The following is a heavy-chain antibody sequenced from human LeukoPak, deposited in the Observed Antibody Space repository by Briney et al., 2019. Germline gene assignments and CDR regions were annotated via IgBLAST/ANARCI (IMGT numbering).Heavy chain of an antibody. Sequence: ASVKVSCKASGYTFTSYGISWVRQAPGQGLEWMGWTSAYNGNTNYAQKLQGRVTMTTDTSTSTAYMELRSLRSDDTAVYYCARDLVHYDFWSGYYTPIFDYRGQGTLVTVSS. CDR3: ARDLVHYDFWSGYYTPIFDY. CDR2: TSAYNGNT. D-gene: IGHD3-3*01. CDR1: GYTFTSYG. J-gene: IGHJ4*02. V-gene: IGHV1-18*01.